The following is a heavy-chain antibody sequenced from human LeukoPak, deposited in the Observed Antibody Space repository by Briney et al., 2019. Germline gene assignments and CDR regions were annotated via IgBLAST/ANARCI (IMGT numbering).Heavy chain of an antibody. CDR2: INPSGGST. CDR3: AREQSDITVVAQAYFQY. Sequence: ASVKVSCKASGYTFTSYYMHWVRQAPGQGLEWMGIINPSGGSTSYAQRFQGRVTMTRDTSTSTVYMELSSLTAEDTAVYYCAREQSDITVVAQAYFQYWGQGTLVTVSS. CDR1: GYTFTSYY. V-gene: IGHV1-46*01. D-gene: IGHD6-19*01. J-gene: IGHJ1*01.